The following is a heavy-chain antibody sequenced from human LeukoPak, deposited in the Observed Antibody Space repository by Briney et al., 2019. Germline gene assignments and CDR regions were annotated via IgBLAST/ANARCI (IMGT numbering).Heavy chain of an antibody. V-gene: IGHV3-74*01. J-gene: IGHJ4*02. CDR1: GFTFRTYW. Sequence: PGGSLRLSCAASGFTFRTYWMHWLRQAPGKGLVWVSRINDDGSTTTYADSVKGRFTISRDNAKSTLYLQMNSLRAEDTAVCYCARGLGSPTDYWGQGTLVTVSS. CDR2: INDDGSTT. CDR3: ARGLGSPTDY. D-gene: IGHD1-26*01.